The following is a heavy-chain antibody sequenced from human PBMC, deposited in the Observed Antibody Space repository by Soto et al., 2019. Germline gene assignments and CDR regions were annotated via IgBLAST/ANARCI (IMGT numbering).Heavy chain of an antibody. V-gene: IGHV3-30-3*01. D-gene: IGHD2-2*01. CDR3: ARDIGPAAAISYYYGMDV. J-gene: IGHJ6*02. CDR1: GFTFSSYA. CDR2: ISYDGSNK. Sequence: QPGGSLRLSCAASGFTFSSYAMHWVCQAPGKGLEWVAVISYDGSNKYYADSVKGRFTISRDNSKNTLYLQMNSLRAEDTAVYYCARDIGPAAAISYYYGMDVWGQGTTVTVSS.